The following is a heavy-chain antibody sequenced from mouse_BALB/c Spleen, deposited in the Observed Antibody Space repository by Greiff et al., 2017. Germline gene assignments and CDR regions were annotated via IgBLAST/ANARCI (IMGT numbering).Heavy chain of an antibody. J-gene: IGHJ4*01. Sequence: EVQLVESGAELVKPGASVKLSCTASGFNIKDTYMHWVKQRPEQGLEWIGRIDPANGNTKYDPKFQGKATITADTSSNTAYLQLSSLTSEDTAVYYCARGGITTDAMDYWGQGTSGTVSS. CDR1: GFNIKDTY. D-gene: IGHD2-4*01. CDR2: IDPANGNT. CDR3: ARGGITTDAMDY. V-gene: IGHV14-3*02.